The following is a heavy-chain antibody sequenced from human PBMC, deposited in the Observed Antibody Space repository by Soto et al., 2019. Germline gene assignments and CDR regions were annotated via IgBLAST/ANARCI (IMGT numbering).Heavy chain of an antibody. J-gene: IGHJ4*02. D-gene: IGHD3-10*01. Sequence: ASVKVSCKALGGPSNNYGDSWVRQAPGQGLEWMGGIVPVFGTANYAPKFHGRLRITADDSTRTVNMELRSLTSDDTAVYYCAKLQGSGSYYDDDYWGQGTLVTVSS. CDR3: AKLQGSGSYYDDDY. CDR2: IVPVFGTA. V-gene: IGHV1-69*13. CDR1: GGPSNNYG.